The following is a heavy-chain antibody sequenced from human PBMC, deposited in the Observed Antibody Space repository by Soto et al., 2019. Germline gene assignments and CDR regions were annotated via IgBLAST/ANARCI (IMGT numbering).Heavy chain of an antibody. CDR1: GFTFSDYY. CDR2: ISSSGSTI. D-gene: IGHD3-10*01. CDR3: ARDLDEEVRRSGKTNWFDP. Sequence: QVQLVESGGGLVKPGGSLRLSCAASGFTFSDYYMSWIRQAPGKGLEWVSYISSSGSTIYYADSVKGRFTISRDNAKNSLYLQMNSLRAEDTAVYYFARDLDEEVRRSGKTNWFDPWGQGTLVTVSS. V-gene: IGHV3-11*01. J-gene: IGHJ5*02.